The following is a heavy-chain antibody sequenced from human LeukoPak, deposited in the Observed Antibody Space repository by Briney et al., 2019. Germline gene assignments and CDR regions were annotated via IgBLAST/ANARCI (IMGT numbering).Heavy chain of an antibody. CDR1: GYTFTGYY. J-gene: IGHJ6*02. CDR3: ARYRDYYGMDV. Sequence: ASVKVSCKASGYTFTGYYMHWVRQAPGQGLEWMGWMNPNSGATNYAQNFQGRVTMTRETSISTAYMEVSRLRSDDTAVYYCARYRDYYGMDVWGQGTTVTVSS. V-gene: IGHV1-2*02. D-gene: IGHD3-16*02. CDR2: MNPNSGAT.